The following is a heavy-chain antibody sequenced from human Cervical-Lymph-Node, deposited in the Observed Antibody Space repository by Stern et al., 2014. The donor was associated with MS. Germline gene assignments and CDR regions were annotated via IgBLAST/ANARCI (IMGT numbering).Heavy chain of an antibody. CDR2: ITNDGRTT. J-gene: IGHJ4*02. Sequence: VHLVESGGNLVKPGGSLRLSCAASGFTFSDFYMAWIRQAPGKGLEWISYITNDGRTTFYADSLEGRFTISRDNAKNSLYLQVNSLRVEDTAMYYCARDALGASASRFLDHWGRGTLVTVSS. V-gene: IGHV3-11*01. D-gene: IGHD3-16*01. CDR1: GFTFSDFY. CDR3: ARDALGASASRFLDH.